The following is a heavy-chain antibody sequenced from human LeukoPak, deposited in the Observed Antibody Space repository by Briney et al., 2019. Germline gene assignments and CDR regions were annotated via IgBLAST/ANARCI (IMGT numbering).Heavy chain of an antibody. CDR2: IYYSGST. D-gene: IGHD2-21*02. V-gene: IGHV4-30-4*01. Sequence: SQTLSLTCTVSGGSISSGDYYWSWIRQPPGKGLEWIGYIYYSGSTYYNPSLKSRVTISVDTSKNQFSLKLSSVTAADTAVYYCASGYCGGDCYATQYYFDYWGQGTLVTVSS. CDR3: ASGYCGGDCYATQYYFDY. J-gene: IGHJ4*02. CDR1: GGSISSGDYY.